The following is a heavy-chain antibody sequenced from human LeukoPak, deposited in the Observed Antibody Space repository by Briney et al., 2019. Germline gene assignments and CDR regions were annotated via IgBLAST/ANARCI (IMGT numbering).Heavy chain of an antibody. CDR2: IKKDGSDK. CDR1: GFTFSSYW. CDR3: ARDPSLYCSGGSCYSFYFDY. D-gene: IGHD2-15*01. Sequence: GGSLRLSCAASGFTFSSYWMNWVRQAPGKGLEWVANIKKDGSDKNYLGSVKGRFTISRDNSKNTLYLQMNSLRAEDTAVYYCARDPSLYCSGGSCYSFYFDYWGQGTLVTVSS. V-gene: IGHV3-7*01. J-gene: IGHJ4*02.